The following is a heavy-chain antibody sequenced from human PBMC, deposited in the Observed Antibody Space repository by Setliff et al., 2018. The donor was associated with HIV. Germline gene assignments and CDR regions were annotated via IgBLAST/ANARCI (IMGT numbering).Heavy chain of an antibody. CDR3: ARSGSGYGANAFDI. CDR1: GGSINSYY. J-gene: IGHJ3*02. CDR2: IYYIGNT. D-gene: IGHD5-12*01. Sequence: PSETLSLTCAVSGGSINSYYWSWIRQPPGKGLEWIGYIYYIGNTNYNPSLKSRVTISVDTSRNQFSLKMSSVTAAATAVYYCARSGSGYGANAFDIWGQGTKVTVSS. V-gene: IGHV4-59*08.